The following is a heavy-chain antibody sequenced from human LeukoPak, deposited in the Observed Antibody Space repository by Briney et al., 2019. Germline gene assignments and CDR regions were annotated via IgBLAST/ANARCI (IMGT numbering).Heavy chain of an antibody. Sequence: SETLSLTCTVSGGSIRGLYWSWIRQPPGKGLEWIGYIYYSGSTTYNPSLKSRVTISVDTSKNQFSLRLRSVTAADTALYYCARGYAYGDTGSFNYWGQGALVTVSS. V-gene: IGHV4-59*01. CDR3: ARGYAYGDTGSFNY. CDR1: GGSIRGLY. D-gene: IGHD4-17*01. CDR2: IYYSGST. J-gene: IGHJ4*02.